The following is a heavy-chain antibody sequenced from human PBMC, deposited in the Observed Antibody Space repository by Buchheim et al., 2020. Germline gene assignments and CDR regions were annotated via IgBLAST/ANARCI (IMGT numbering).Heavy chain of an antibody. CDR2: IYPVDSDT. V-gene: IGHV5-51*01. CDR3: ARHMGPYSSGWGAGPLDY. D-gene: IGHD6-19*01. J-gene: IGHJ4*02. CDR1: GYSFTSYW. Sequence: EVQLVQSGAEVKKPGESLKISCKGSGYSFTSYWIGWVRQMPGKGLEWMGIIYPVDSDTRYSPSFQGQVTISADKSISTAYPQWSSLKASDTAMYYCARHMGPYSSGWGAGPLDYWGQGTL.